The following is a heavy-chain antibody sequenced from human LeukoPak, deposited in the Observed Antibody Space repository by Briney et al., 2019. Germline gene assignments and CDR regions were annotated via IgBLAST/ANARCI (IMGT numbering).Heavy chain of an antibody. D-gene: IGHD6-13*01. Sequence: SVKVSCKASGYTFTGYYMHWVRQAPGQGLEWMGGIIPIFGTANYAQKFQGRVTITADKSTSTAYMELSSLRSEDTAVYYCARGRGAAAGKRPYYFDYWGQGTLVTVSS. CDR2: IIPIFGTA. J-gene: IGHJ4*02. CDR1: GYTFTGYY. V-gene: IGHV1-69*06. CDR3: ARGRGAAAGKRPYYFDY.